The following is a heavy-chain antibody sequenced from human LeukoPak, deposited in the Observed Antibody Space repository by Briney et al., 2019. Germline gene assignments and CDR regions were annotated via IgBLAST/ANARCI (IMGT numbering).Heavy chain of an antibody. D-gene: IGHD6-13*01. CDR1: GGSISSYY. V-gene: IGHV4-4*07. CDR3: ARVSSSWYQDWYFDL. Sequence: SETLSLTCTVSGGSISSYYWSWIRQPAGKGLEWIGRIDTSGNTNYKPSLKSRVTMSVDTSKDQFSLKLSSVTAADTAVYYCARVSSSWYQDWYFDLWGRGTLVAVSS. CDR2: IDTSGNT. J-gene: IGHJ2*01.